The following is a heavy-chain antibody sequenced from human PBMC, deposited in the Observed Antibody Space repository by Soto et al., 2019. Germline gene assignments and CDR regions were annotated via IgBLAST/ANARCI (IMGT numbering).Heavy chain of an antibody. CDR3: ARTPRGDSSGPFDS. D-gene: IGHD5-18*01. CDR2: ISSSSSYI. Sequence: PGGSLRLSCVASGFTFSSYSMNWVRQAPGKGLEWVSSISSSSSYIYYADSVKGRFTISRDNAKNSLYLQMNSLRAEDTAVYYCARTPRGDSSGPFDSWGQGTLVTVSS. CDR1: GFTFSSYS. J-gene: IGHJ4*02. V-gene: IGHV3-21*01.